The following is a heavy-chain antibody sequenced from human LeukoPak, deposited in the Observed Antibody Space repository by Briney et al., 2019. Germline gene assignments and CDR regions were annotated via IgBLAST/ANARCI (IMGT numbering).Heavy chain of an antibody. V-gene: IGHV1-69*01. D-gene: IGHD1-26*01. J-gene: IGHJ6*02. CDR2: ITPIFGTT. CDR1: GGTFSSSV. Sequence: SVRVSCKASGGTFSSSVISWVRQAPGQGLEWMGGITPIFGTTNYAQKSQGRVTISADESTSTAYMELSSLRSDDTAVYFCAQWGRGTAMDVWGQETTVIV. CDR3: AQWGRGTAMDV.